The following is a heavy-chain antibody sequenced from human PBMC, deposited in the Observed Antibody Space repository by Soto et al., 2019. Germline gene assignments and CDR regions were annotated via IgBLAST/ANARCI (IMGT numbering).Heavy chain of an antibody. J-gene: IGHJ4*02. CDR3: ARDRRYGSGSYYIYYFDY. V-gene: IGHV3-7*05. D-gene: IGHD3-10*01. CDR1: GFTFSSYW. Sequence: PGGSLRLSCAASGFTFSSYWMSWVRQAPGKGLVWVANIIQDGGEKYYVDSVKGRFTISRDNAKNSLYLQMNSLRAEDTAVYYCARDRRYGSGSYYIYYFDYWGQGALVTVSS. CDR2: IIQDGGEK.